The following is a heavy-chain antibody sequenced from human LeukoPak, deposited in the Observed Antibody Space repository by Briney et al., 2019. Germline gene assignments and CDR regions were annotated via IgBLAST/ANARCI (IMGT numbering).Heavy chain of an antibody. CDR1: GFTVSSNY. CDR3: ATSGYYYRGAFDY. J-gene: IGHJ4*02. CDR2: IYTDGST. Sequence: PGGSLRPSCAASGFTVSSNYMSWVRQAPGKGLAWVSVIYTDGSTYYADSVKGRFTISRDNSKNTLYLQMISLRAEDAAVYYCATSGYYYRGAFDYWGQGTLVTVSS. V-gene: IGHV3-53*01. D-gene: IGHD3-22*01.